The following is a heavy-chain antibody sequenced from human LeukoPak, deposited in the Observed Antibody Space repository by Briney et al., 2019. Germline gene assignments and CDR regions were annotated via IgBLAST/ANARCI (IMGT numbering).Heavy chain of an antibody. CDR1: GDSIEISY. CDR3: AGNWGGRGDYEY. CDR2: IYGSENSNFNP. V-gene: IGHV4-4*07. Sequence: SETLSHTSTDPGDSIEISYSSLSWQPADKGLQWLGRIYGSENSNFNPKYSPSLMSRVTMALDASKNQFSLTLISVTAADTAVYFCAGNWGGRGDYEYWGQGTLVSVSS. J-gene: IGHJ4*02. D-gene: IGHD3-10*01.